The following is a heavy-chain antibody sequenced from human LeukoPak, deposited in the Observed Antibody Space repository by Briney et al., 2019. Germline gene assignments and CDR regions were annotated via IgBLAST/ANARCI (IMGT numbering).Heavy chain of an antibody. CDR1: GFTFSSYA. Sequence: GGSLRLSCAASGFTFSSYAMHWVRQAPGKGLEWVAVISYDGSNKYYADSVKGRFTISRDNSKNTLYLQMNSLRAEDTAVYYCARDLTYYYDSSYNWFEPWGQGTLVTVSS. CDR3: ARDLTYYYDSSYNWFEP. V-gene: IGHV3-30-3*01. J-gene: IGHJ5*02. D-gene: IGHD3-22*01. CDR2: ISYDGSNK.